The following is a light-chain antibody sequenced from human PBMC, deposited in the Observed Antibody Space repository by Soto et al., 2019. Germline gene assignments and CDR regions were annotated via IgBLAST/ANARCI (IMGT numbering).Light chain of an antibody. Sequence: EIVLTQSPATLSLSPGERATLSCRASQSVSSYLAWYQQKPGQAPRLLIYEASNRATGIPARFSGSGSGTAFTLTTISLEPEDFAVYYCQQRSNWQLTCGGGTKVVIK. CDR1: QSVSSY. CDR2: EAS. J-gene: IGKJ4*02. CDR3: QQRSNWQLT. V-gene: IGKV3-11*01.